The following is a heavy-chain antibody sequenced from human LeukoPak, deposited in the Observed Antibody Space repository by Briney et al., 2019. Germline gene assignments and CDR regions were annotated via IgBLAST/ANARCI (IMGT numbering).Heavy chain of an antibody. Sequence: ASVKVSCKASGYTFTGYYMHWVRQAPGQGLEWMGIINPSGGSTSYAQKFQGRVTMTRDTSTNTVYMELSSLRSEDTAVYFCARPTLFDYYFNYWGQGTLVTVSS. J-gene: IGHJ4*02. V-gene: IGHV1-46*01. CDR1: GYTFTGYY. CDR3: ARPTLFDYYFNY. CDR2: INPSGGST.